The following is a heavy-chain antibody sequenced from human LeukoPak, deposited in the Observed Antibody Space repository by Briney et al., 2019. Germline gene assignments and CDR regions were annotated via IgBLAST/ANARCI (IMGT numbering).Heavy chain of an antibody. Sequence: GRSLRLSCAASGFTFSSYAMHWVRQAPGKGLEWVAVISYDGSNKYYADSVKGRFTISRDNSKNTLYLQMNSLRAEDTAVYYCARDRRSSDWLLGYWGQGTLVTVSS. D-gene: IGHD3-9*01. CDR3: ARDRRSSDWLLGY. J-gene: IGHJ4*02. V-gene: IGHV3-30-3*01. CDR2: ISYDGSNK. CDR1: GFTFSSYA.